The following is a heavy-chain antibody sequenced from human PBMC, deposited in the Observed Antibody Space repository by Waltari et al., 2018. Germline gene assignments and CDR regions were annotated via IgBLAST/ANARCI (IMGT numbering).Heavy chain of an antibody. D-gene: IGHD6-13*01. J-gene: IGHJ3*02. V-gene: IGHV3-21*01. CDR1: GFTFSSYS. CDR2: ISSSSSYI. Sequence: EVQLVESGGGLVKPGGSLRLSCAASGFTFSSYSMNWVRQAPGKGLEWVSSISSSSSYINYAASVKGRFTISRDNAKNSLYLQMNSLRAEDTAVYYCARDPAAGPGTDAFDIWGQGTMVTVSS. CDR3: ARDPAAGPGTDAFDI.